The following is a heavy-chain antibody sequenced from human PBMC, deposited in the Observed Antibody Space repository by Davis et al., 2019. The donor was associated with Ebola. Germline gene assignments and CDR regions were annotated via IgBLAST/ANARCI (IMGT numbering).Heavy chain of an antibody. CDR2: MNPNSGNT. Sequence: AASVKVSCKASGYSFSSNDINWVRQATGQGLEWMGWMNPNSGNTAYAQKFQGRVTMTRDTSISTAYMELSSLRSEDTAVYYCARDFGNYYDSSGYYYRWDDAFDIWGQGTMVTVSS. V-gene: IGHV1-8*02. J-gene: IGHJ3*02. D-gene: IGHD3-22*01. CDR1: GYSFSSND. CDR3: ARDFGNYYDSSGYYYRWDDAFDI.